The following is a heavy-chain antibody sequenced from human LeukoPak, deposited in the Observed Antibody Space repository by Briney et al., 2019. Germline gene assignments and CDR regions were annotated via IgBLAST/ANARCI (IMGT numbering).Heavy chain of an antibody. CDR2: ISGIGGST. D-gene: IGHD2-21*02. CDR1: GFTFSIYA. J-gene: IGHJ4*02. CDR3: AKTARIVVVTATHVDY. V-gene: IGHV3-23*01. Sequence: GGSLRLSCAASGFTFSIYAMSCVRQAPGKGLEWVSAISGIGGSTYYADSVKRRFTSSRDNSKNTLYLQMNSLRAEDTAVYYCAKTARIVVVTATHVDYWGQGTLVTVSS.